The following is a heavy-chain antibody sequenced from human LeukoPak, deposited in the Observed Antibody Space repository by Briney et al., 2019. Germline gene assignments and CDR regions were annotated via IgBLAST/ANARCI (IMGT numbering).Heavy chain of an antibody. J-gene: IGHJ2*01. V-gene: IGHV3-53*01. CDR3: ARVGDHYHWYLDL. Sequence: GGSLRLSCAASGFSVSTKYMNWVRQAPGKGLEWCPIIYSGADTYYADSVKGRFTISRDTSKNTLFLHMNSLRVEDTAVYFCARVGDHYHWYLDLWGRGTLVSVSS. D-gene: IGHD3-10*01. CDR1: GFSVSTKY. CDR2: IYSGADT.